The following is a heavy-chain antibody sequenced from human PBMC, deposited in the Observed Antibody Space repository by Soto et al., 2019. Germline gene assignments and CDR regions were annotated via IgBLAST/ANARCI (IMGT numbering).Heavy chain of an antibody. CDR3: ARQQYCGSSTCYDSLYYQYMDV. CDR2: IYYSGST. J-gene: IGHJ6*03. CDR1: GGSISSGGYY. V-gene: IGHV4-31*03. Sequence: TLSLTCTVSGGSISSGGYYWSWIRQHPGKGLEWIGYIYYSGSTYYNPSLRSRVTISVDTSNNQFSLKLSSVTAADTAVYFCARQQYCGSSTCYDSLYYQYMDVWGKGTMVTVSS. D-gene: IGHD2-2*01.